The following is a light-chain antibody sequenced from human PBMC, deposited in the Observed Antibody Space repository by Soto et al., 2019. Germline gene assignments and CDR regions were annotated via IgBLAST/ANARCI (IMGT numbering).Light chain of an antibody. CDR1: SSDVGGYNY. Sequence: QSVLTQPASVSGSPGQSITISCTATSSDVGGYNYVSWYQQHPGKAPKLMIYDVSNRPSGVSNRFSGSKSGNTASLTISGLQFEDEADYYCSSYTSSSTLVFGGGTKFTVL. CDR2: DVS. CDR3: SSYTSSSTLV. J-gene: IGLJ2*01. V-gene: IGLV2-14*01.